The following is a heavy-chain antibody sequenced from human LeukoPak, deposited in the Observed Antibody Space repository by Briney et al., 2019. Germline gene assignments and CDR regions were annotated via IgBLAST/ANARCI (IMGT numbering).Heavy chain of an antibody. Sequence: ASVKVSCKVSGYTLTELSMHWVRQAPGKGLEWMGGFDPEDGETIYAQKFQGRVTMTRDTSISTAYMELSRLRSDDTAVYYCARTSGTSSVLLRYFDYWGQGTLVTVSS. CDR3: ARTSGTSSVLLRYFDY. D-gene: IGHD6-6*01. J-gene: IGHJ4*02. CDR2: FDPEDGET. CDR1: GYTLTELS. V-gene: IGHV1-24*01.